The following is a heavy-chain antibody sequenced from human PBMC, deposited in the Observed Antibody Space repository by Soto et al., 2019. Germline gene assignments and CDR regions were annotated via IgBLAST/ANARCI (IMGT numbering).Heavy chain of an antibody. D-gene: IGHD1-1*01. CDR1: GLPFTRAW. CDR3: ATVSDCTTTLVRFDF. Sequence: EVHLVESGGDLVEPGGSLRLSCVVSGLPFTRAWINWVRQAPGKGLEWVGRIKSKIDGGTTDFAAPVKGRFAISRDDSRDIVYLQMVNLKIEDTAVYYCATVSDCTTTLVRFDFWCLGTLVTVSS. J-gene: IGHJ4*01. CDR2: IKSKIDGGTT. V-gene: IGHV3-15*07.